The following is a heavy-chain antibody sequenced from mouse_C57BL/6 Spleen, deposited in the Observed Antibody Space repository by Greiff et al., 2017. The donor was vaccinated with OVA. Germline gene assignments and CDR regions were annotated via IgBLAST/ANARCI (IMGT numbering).Heavy chain of an antibody. Sequence: VHVKQSGPELVKPGASVKISCKASGYSFTDYNMNWVKQSNGKSLEWIGVINPNYGTTSYNQKFKGKATLTVDQSSSTAYMQLNSLTSEDSAVYYCARSSFSSYWYFDVWGTGTTVTVSS. J-gene: IGHJ1*03. D-gene: IGHD1-1*01. CDR2: INPNYGTT. CDR1: GYSFTDYN. CDR3: ARSSFSSYWYFDV. V-gene: IGHV1-39*01.